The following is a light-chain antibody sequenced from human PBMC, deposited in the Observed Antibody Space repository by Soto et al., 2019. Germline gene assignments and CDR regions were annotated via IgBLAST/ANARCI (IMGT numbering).Light chain of an antibody. J-gene: IGLJ3*02. CDR1: SSNIGAGYD. V-gene: IGLV1-40*01. CDR2: GNS. Sequence: QSVLTQPPSVSGAPGQRVTISCTGSSSNIGAGYDVHWYQQLPGTAPKLLISGNSNRPSGVPDRFSGSKSGTSASLAITGLQAEDEADYYSQSYDSSLSGGVFGGGTKVTVL. CDR3: QSYDSSLSGGV.